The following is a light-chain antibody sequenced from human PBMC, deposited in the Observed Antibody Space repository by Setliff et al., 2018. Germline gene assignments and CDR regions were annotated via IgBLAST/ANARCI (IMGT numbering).Light chain of an antibody. V-gene: IGKV3-15*01. CDR3: QQYNNWPPNT. Sequence: EIVMTQSPATLSVSPGERATLSCRASQSLGSNLAWYQQKPGQAPRLLIYGASTRASGFPARFSGSGSGTEFTLTISSLQSEDFAVYYCQQYNNWPPNTFGQGTRLEIK. J-gene: IGKJ5*01. CDR1: QSLGSN. CDR2: GAS.